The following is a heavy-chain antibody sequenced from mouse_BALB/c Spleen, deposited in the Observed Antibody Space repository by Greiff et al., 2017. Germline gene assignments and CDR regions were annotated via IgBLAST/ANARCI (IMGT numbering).Heavy chain of an antibody. V-gene: IGHV5-17*02. CDR2: ISSGSSTI. Sequence: EVKLEESGGGLVQPGGSRKLSCAASGFTFSSFGMHWVRQAPEKGLEWVAYISSGSSTIYYADTVKGRFTISRDNPKNTLFLQMTSLRSEDTAMYYCARDYRYDETWFAYWGQGTLVNVSA. D-gene: IGHD2-14*01. J-gene: IGHJ3*01. CDR3: ARDYRYDETWFAY. CDR1: GFTFSSFG.